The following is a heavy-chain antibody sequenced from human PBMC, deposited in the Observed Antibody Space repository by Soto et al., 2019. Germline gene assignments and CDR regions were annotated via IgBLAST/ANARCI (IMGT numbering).Heavy chain of an antibody. V-gene: IGHV4-34*01. CDR3: ARSGFWSGYPQFDY. Sequence: SETLSLTCAVYGGSFSGYYWSWIRQPPGKGLEWIGEINHSGSTNYNPSLKSRVTISVDTSKNQFSLKLSSVTAADTAVYCCARSGFWSGYPQFDYWGQGTLVTAPQ. J-gene: IGHJ4*02. D-gene: IGHD3-3*01. CDR2: INHSGST. CDR1: GGSFSGYY.